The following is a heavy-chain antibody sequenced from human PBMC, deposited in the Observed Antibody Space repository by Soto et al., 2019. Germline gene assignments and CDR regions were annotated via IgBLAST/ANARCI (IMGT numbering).Heavy chain of an antibody. V-gene: IGHV1-46*01. J-gene: IGHJ6*02. CDR2: INPSGGST. CDR1: GYTFTSYY. D-gene: IGHD6-19*01. CDR3: ARVRSSVWYEGSKGYYSGMDV. Sequence: ASVKVSCKASGYTFTSYYMHWVRQAPGQGLEWMGIINPSGGSTSYAQKFQGRVTMTRDTSTSTVYTELSSLRSEDTAVYYCARVRSSVWYEGSKGYYSGMDVWGQGTTVTVS.